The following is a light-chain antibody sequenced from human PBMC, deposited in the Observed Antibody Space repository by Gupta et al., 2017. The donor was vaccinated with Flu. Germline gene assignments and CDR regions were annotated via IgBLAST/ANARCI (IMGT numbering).Light chain of an antibody. V-gene: IGLV1-40*01. J-gene: IGLJ3*02. CDR3: QVYDFSLNGVV. CDR1: SSNIGAGYE. CDR2: GNN. Sequence: VLTHPPSVSGAPGQRVTISCTGSSSNIGAGYEVHWYQYLPGTAPKLLIYGNNNRPSGVPDRFSGSKSGASTSLAIRGLEAEDEADYFCQVYDFSLNGVVFGGGTKLTVL.